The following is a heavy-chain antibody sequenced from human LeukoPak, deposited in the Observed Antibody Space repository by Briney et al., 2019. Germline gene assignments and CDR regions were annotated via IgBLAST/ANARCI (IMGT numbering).Heavy chain of an antibody. J-gene: IGHJ6*04. D-gene: IGHD3-10*02. V-gene: IGHV3-48*04. CDR3: AELGITMIGGV. CDR2: ISSSGSTI. Sequence: GGSLRLSCAASGFAFSSFGMSWVRQAPGKGLEWVSYISSSGSTIYYADSVKGRFTISRDNAKNSLYLQMNSLRAEDTAVYYCAELGITMIGGVWGKGTTVTISS. CDR1: GFAFSSFG.